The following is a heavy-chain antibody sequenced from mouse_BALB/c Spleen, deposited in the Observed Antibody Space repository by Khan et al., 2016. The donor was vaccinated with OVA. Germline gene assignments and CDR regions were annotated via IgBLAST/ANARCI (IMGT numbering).Heavy chain of an antibody. CDR1: GYSITSDYA. J-gene: IGHJ3*01. CDR2: IGYSGST. D-gene: IGHD4-1*01. Sequence: VQLKESGPGLVKPSQSLSLTCTVTGYSITSDYAWNWIRQFPGNKLEWMGYIGYSGSTSYNPSLKSRISITRDTSKNQFFLQLNSVTTEDTATYYCARLGPGFAYWGQGTLGTVSA. V-gene: IGHV3-2*02. CDR3: ARLGPGFAY.